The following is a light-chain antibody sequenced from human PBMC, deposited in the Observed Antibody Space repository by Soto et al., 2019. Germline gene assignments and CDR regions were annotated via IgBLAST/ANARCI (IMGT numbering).Light chain of an antibody. Sequence: IMMTQSPATLSVSLGERATLSCRAGQTIYSNVAWYQQRPGQAPRLLIYRASTRATGVPARFSGSGSGTEFTLTISSLQSEDFAIYYCQQYQNLWTFGQGTNVDIK. CDR3: QQYQNLWT. J-gene: IGKJ1*01. CDR2: RAS. CDR1: QTIYSN. V-gene: IGKV3-15*01.